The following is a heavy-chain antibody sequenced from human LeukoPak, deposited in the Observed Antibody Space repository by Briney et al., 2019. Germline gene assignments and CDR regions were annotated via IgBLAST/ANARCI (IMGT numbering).Heavy chain of an antibody. J-gene: IGHJ5*02. CDR1: GGSISSYY. V-gene: IGHV4-4*07. CDR3: ARDIPYYYDSSGYYSSWWFDP. D-gene: IGHD3-22*01. CDR2: IYTSGST. Sequence: ETLSLTCTVSGGSISSYYWSWIRQPAGKGLEWIGRIYTSGSTNYNPSLKSRVTMSVDTSKNQFSLKLSSVTAADTAVYYCARDIPYYYDSSGYYSSWWFDPWGQGTLVTVAS.